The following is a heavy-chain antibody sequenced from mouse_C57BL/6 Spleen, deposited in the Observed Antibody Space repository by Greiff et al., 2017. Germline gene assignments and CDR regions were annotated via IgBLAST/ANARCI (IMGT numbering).Heavy chain of an antibody. J-gene: IGHJ1*03. CDR3: ASPFITTVVDWYFDV. D-gene: IGHD1-1*01. Sequence: EVQRVESGGDLVKPGGSLKLSCAASGFTFSSYGMSWVRQTPDKRLEWVATISSGGSYTYYPDSVKGRFTISRDNAKNTLYLQMSSLKSEDTAMYYCASPFITTVVDWYFDVWGKGTTVTVSS. CDR1: GFTFSSYG. V-gene: IGHV5-6*01. CDR2: ISSGGSYT.